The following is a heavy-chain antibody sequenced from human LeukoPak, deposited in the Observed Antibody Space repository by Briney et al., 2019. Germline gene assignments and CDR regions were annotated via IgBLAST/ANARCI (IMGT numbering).Heavy chain of an antibody. Sequence: ASVKVSCKASGYTFTSYGISWVRRAPGQGLEWMGWISAYNGNTNYAQKLQGRVTMTTDTSTSTAYMELRSLRSEDTAVYYCARDNSVGDIAWWFDPWGQGTLVTVSS. D-gene: IGHD3-16*02. CDR1: GYTFTSYG. J-gene: IGHJ5*02. CDR3: ARDNSVGDIAWWFDP. CDR2: ISAYNGNT. V-gene: IGHV1-18*01.